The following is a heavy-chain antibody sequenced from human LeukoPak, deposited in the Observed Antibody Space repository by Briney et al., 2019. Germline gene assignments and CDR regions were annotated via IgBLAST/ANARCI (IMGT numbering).Heavy chain of an antibody. CDR1: GVSISSGGYS. Sequence: SETLSLTCAVSGVSISSGGYSWSWIRQPPGKGLEWIVYIYHSGSTYYNPSLKSRVTISVDRSKNQFSLKLSSVTAADTAVYYCARDHGSGSYLRGWFDPWGQGTLVTVSS. D-gene: IGHD3-10*01. CDR3: ARDHGSGSYLRGWFDP. V-gene: IGHV4-30-2*01. J-gene: IGHJ5*02. CDR2: IYHSGST.